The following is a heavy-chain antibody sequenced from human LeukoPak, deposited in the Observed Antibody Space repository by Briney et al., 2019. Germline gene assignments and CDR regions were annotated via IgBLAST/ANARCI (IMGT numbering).Heavy chain of an antibody. CDR3: ARDKPVISGGSCYDY. CDR2: IYHSGST. Sequence: SETLSLTCTVSGGSISSSSYYWGWIRQPPGKGLEWIGSIYHSGSTYYNPSLKSRVTISVDTSKNQFSLKLSSVTAADTAVYYCARDKPVISGGSCYDYWGQGTLVTVSS. J-gene: IGHJ4*02. D-gene: IGHD2-15*01. CDR1: GGSISSSSYY. V-gene: IGHV4-39*07.